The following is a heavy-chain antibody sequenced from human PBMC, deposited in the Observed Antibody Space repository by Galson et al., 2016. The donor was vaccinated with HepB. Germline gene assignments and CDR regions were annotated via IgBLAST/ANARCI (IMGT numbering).Heavy chain of an antibody. Sequence: SLRFSCAASGFTFSSDGMHWVRKAPGKGLEWDAVISYDGSNKYYADSVKCRFTISRDNSKNTLYLQMISLRAEDTAVYYCAKDRSYGYFGSGGMDVWGQGTTVTVSS. J-gene: IGHJ6*02. V-gene: IGHV3-30*18. CDR3: AKDRSYGYFGSGGMDV. CDR2: ISYDGSNK. D-gene: IGHD3-10*01. CDR1: GFTFSSDG.